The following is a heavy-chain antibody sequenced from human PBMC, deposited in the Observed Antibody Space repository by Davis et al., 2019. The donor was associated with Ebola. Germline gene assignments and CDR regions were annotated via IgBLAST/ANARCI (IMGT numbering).Heavy chain of an antibody. D-gene: IGHD3-22*01. CDR1: GYTFSSYA. J-gene: IGHJ6*02. V-gene: IGHV1-69*13. Sequence: SVKVSCKASGYTFSSYAISWVRQAPGQGLEWMGGIIPIFGTANYAQKFQGRVTITADESTSTAYMELSSLRSEDTAVYYCARDNSDYYDSSRYGMDVWGQGTTVTVSS. CDR2: IIPIFGTA. CDR3: ARDNSDYYDSSRYGMDV.